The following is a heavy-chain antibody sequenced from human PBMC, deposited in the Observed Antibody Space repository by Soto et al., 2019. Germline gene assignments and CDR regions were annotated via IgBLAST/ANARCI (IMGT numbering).Heavy chain of an antibody. CDR1: GFTFSNYW. CDR2: IDSDGSRI. D-gene: IGHD2-15*01. V-gene: IGHV3-74*01. CDR3: VRTSLVVAVATREDF. Sequence: EVQLVESGGGLVQPGESLRLSCAASGFTFSNYWMHWVRQAPGKGLVWVSRIDSDGSRITYADFVKGGFTISRDNAKNTVYMHMNSPTAEDTAVYYCVRTSLVVAVATREDFWGQGTLVSVSS. J-gene: IGHJ4*02.